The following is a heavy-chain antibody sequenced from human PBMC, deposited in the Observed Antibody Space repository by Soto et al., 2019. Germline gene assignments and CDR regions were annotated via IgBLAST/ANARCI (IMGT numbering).Heavy chain of an antibody. CDR1: GYTFTSYG. CDR3: ARTTFFGVVWNDY. CDR2: ISAYNGNT. J-gene: IGHJ4*02. D-gene: IGHD3-3*01. V-gene: IGHV1-18*01. Sequence: QVQLVQSGAEVKKPGASVKVSCKASGYTFTSYGISWVPQAPGQALECMGWISAYNGNTNYAQKLQGRVTMTNDTTTSMAYVELRSLRADVSAVYYCARTTFFGVVWNDYWGQGTLVTVSS.